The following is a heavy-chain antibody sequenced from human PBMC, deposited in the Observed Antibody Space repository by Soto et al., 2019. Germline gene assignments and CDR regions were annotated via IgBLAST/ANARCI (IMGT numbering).Heavy chain of an antibody. Sequence: QITLKESGPTLVKPTQTLTLTCTFSGFSLSSRGVGVGWIRQPPGKALEWLALIYGDDDKRYSPSLKTRLIIANECSENQVVLTMTNMNPVDTATEFGADDSSGYLGFEYWGKGTLVTVSS. CDR3: ADDSSGYLGFEY. CDR1: GFSLSSRGVG. CDR2: IYGDDDK. D-gene: IGHD3-22*01. V-gene: IGHV2-5*02. J-gene: IGHJ4*02.